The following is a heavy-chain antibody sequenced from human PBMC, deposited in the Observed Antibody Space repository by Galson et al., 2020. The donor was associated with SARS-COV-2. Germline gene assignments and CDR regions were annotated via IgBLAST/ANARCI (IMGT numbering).Heavy chain of an antibody. D-gene: IGHD6-13*01. Sequence: SETLSLTCSVSGGSIGSHYWSWIRQRPGKGLEWIASIYFSGSRNYNPSLQSRVTISIDTSKNQFSLNLRSVTAADTAVYYCARGAETAAGVFDLWGQGTLVTVSS. V-gene: IGHV4-59*11. CDR3: ARGAETAAGVFDL. J-gene: IGHJ4*02. CDR1: GGSIGSHY. CDR2: IYFSGSR.